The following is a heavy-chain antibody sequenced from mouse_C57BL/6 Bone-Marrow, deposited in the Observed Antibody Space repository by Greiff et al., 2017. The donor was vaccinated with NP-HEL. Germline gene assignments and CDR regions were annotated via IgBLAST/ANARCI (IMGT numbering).Heavy chain of an antibody. D-gene: IGHD1-1*01. CDR3: VTVVEEDYAMDY. CDR2: IYPRSGNT. J-gene: IGHJ4*01. V-gene: IGHV1-81*01. Sequence: VQLQQSGAELARPGASVKLSCKASGYTFTSYGISWVKQRPGQGLEWIGEIYPRSGNTYYNEKFKGKATLTADKSSSTAYMELRSLTSEDSAVYFCVTVVEEDYAMDYWGQGTSVTVSS. CDR1: GYTFTSYG.